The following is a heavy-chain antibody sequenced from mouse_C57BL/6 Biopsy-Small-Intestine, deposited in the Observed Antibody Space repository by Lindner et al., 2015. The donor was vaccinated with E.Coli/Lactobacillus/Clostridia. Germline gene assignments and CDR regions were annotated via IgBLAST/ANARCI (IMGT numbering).Heavy chain of an antibody. J-gene: IGHJ2*01. CDR3: ARLPWSLYYFDY. D-gene: IGHD1-1*02. CDR1: GFTFSSYG. V-gene: IGHV5-6*01. CDR2: ISSGGSYT. Sequence: VQLQESGGDLVKPGGSLKLSCAASGFTFSSYGMSWVRQTPDKRLEWVATISSGGSYTYYPDSVKGRFTISRDNAKNTLYLQMSSLKSEDTAVYYCARLPWSLYYFDYWGQGTTLTVSS.